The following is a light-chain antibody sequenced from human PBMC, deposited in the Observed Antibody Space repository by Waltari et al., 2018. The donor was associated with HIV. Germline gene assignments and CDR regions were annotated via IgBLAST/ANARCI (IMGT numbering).Light chain of an antibody. Sequence: QSVLTQPPAASGTPGQRVTISCSGSMSNIGSQNVTWYQQVPGTAPKLLMYRNDQRPSGVPDRFSGSKSGTSASLAISGLRSEDEADYYCVVWDDSLSGVVFGGGTKLTVL. CDR2: RND. J-gene: IGLJ2*01. CDR3: VVWDDSLSGVV. V-gene: IGLV1-47*01. CDR1: MSNIGSQN.